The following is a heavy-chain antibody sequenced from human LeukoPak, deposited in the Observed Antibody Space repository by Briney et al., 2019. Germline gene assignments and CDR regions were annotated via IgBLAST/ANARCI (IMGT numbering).Heavy chain of an antibody. Sequence: SETLSLTCTVSGVSISSGGYYWSWLRQHPGKGLEWIVYIYYSGSTYYNPSLKSRVTISVDTSKNQFSLKLSSVTAADTAVYYCARGERTYYDFWSGYYSWFDPWGQGTLVTVSS. J-gene: IGHJ5*02. CDR1: GVSISSGGYY. CDR2: IYYSGST. CDR3: ARGERTYYDFWSGYYSWFDP. V-gene: IGHV4-31*03. D-gene: IGHD3-3*01.